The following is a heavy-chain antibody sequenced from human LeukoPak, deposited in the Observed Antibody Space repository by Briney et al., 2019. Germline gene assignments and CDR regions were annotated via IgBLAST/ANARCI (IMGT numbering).Heavy chain of an antibody. CDR1: GYTFTSYG. D-gene: IGHD2-15*01. J-gene: IGHJ6*02. Sequence: ASVKVSCEASGYTFTSYGISWERQAPGQGLEWMGWISAYNGNTNYAQKLQGRVTMTTDTSTSTAYMELRSLRSDDTAVYYCASQYCSGGSCPRQGYYYGMDVWGQGTTVTVSS. CDR2: ISAYNGNT. CDR3: ASQYCSGGSCPRQGYYYGMDV. V-gene: IGHV1-18*01.